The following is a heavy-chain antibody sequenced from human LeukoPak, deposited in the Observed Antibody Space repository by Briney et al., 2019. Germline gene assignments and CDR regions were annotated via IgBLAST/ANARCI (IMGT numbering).Heavy chain of an antibody. J-gene: IGHJ6*02. D-gene: IGHD6-19*01. V-gene: IGHV1-69*13. CDR1: GGNFSRYA. Sequence: SVKVSCKASGGNFSRYAISWVRQAPGQGLEWMGGIINFFGTAEYAQKFQGRVTTPADESTSTAYMELSSLRTEVTAVYYCARSGIAVAGSYYYYYYGMDVWGQGTTVTVSS. CDR2: IINFFGTA. CDR3: ARSGIAVAGSYYYYYYGMDV.